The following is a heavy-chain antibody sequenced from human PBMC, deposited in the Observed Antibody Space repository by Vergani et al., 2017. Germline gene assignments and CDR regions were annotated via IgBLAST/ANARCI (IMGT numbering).Heavy chain of an antibody. V-gene: IGHV4-4*07. CDR2: IYTSGST. Sequence: QVQLQESGPGLVKPSETLSLTCTVSGGSISSYYWSWIRQPAGKGLEWIGRIYTSGSTNYNPSLKSRVTISVDTSKNQFSLKLSSVTAADTAVYYCASSTYDFWSGYYHTGDYYYMDVWGKGTTVTVSS. CDR1: GGSISSYY. D-gene: IGHD3-3*01. J-gene: IGHJ6*03. CDR3: ASSTYDFWSGYYHTGDYYYMDV.